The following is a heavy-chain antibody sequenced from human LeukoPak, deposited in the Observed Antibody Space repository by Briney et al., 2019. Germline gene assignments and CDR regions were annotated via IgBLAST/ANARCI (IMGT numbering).Heavy chain of an antibody. CDR1: GXSFTSYC. Sequence: GESLKISCKGSGXSFTSYCISWVRQMPGKGLEWMGRIDPSDSYTNYSPSFQGHVTISADKSISTAYLQWSSLKASDTAMYYCARMVRGVTIDYWGQGTLVTVSS. D-gene: IGHD3-10*01. CDR3: ARMVRGVTIDY. V-gene: IGHV5-10-1*01. CDR2: IDPSDSYT. J-gene: IGHJ4*02.